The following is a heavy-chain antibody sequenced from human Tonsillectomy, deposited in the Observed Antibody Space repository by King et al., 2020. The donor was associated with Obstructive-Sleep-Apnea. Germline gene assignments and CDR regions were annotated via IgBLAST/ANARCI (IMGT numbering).Heavy chain of an antibody. V-gene: IGHV3-30*04. CDR1: GFIFSSYA. CDR2: MSHDGRNK. D-gene: IGHD5-24*01. J-gene: IGHJ5*02. CDR3: ARDRVADSPITDRWFDL. Sequence: VQLVESGGGVVQPGRSLRLSCTASGFIFSSYALHWVRQAPGKGLEWVAVMSHDGRNKFYAGSVKGRFTISRDISNNTLYLQMNTLRTEDTAVYFCARDRVADSPITDRWFDLWGQGTLVTVSS.